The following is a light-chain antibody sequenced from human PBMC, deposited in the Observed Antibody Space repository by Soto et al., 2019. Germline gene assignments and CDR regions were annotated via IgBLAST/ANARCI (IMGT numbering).Light chain of an antibody. CDR1: QSLLYHSNNKNY. J-gene: IGKJ2*01. CDR2: WAS. Sequence: DIVMTQSPDSLAVSLGERATINCKSSQSLLYHSNNKNYLAWYQQRPGQPPRLLIYWASTRESGVPDRFSGSGSGTDFTLAISSLQAEDVAFYYCQQYYSTPCTFGQGTKLEIK. V-gene: IGKV4-1*01. CDR3: QQYYSTPCT.